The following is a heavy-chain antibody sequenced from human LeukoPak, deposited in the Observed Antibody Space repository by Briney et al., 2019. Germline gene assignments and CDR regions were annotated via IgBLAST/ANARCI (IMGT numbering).Heavy chain of an antibody. CDR1: GGSFSGYY. J-gene: IGHJ4*02. CDR3: ARGHETVTNGFDY. V-gene: IGHV4-59*08. CDR2: IYYSGST. Sequence: SETLSLTCAVYGGSFSGYYWSWIRQPPGKGLEWIGYIYYSGSTNYNPSLKSRVTISVDTSKNQFSLKLSSVTAADTAVYYCARGHETVTNGFDYWGQGTLVTVSS. D-gene: IGHD4-17*01.